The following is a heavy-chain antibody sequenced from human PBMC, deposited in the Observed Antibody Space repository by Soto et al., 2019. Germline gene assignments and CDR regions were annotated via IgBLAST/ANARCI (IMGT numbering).Heavy chain of an antibody. D-gene: IGHD3-16*01. CDR1: GGTFSSYA. CDR3: ASSLLWGYYYYYYGMDV. J-gene: IGHJ6*02. Sequence: SVKVSCKASGGTFSSYAISWVRQAPGQGLEWMGGIIPIFGTANYAQKFQGRVTITADESTSTAYMELSSLRSEDTAVYYCASSLLWGYYYYYYGMDVWGQGTTVTVSS. CDR2: IIPIFGTA. V-gene: IGHV1-69*13.